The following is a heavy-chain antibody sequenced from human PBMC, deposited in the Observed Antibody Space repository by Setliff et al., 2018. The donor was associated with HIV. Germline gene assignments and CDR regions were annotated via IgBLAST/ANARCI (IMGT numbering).Heavy chain of an antibody. CDR2: ISSSSYYI. CDR1: GFSFDDYC. CDR3: AKDYLSRRVVAATPTHTEY. Sequence: LRLSCEASGFSFDDYCMNWVRQAPGKGLEWVSSISSSSYYIYYADSVKGRFTISRDNAKNSLYLQMNSLRVEDTAIYYCAKDYLSRRVVAATPTHTEYWGQGTLVTVSS. J-gene: IGHJ4*02. D-gene: IGHD2-15*01. V-gene: IGHV3-21*04.